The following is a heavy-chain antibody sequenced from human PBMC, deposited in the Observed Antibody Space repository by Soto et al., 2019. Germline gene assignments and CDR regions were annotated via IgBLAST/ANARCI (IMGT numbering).Heavy chain of an antibody. V-gene: IGHV3-15*01. CDR3: TTFYYYDSSGYYADFDY. Sequence: SLRLSCAASGFTFSNAWMSWVRQAPGKGLEWVGRIKSKTDGGTTDYAAPVKGRFTISRDDSKNTLYLQMNSLKTEDTAVYYCTTFYYYDSSGYYADFDYWGQGTLVTVSS. D-gene: IGHD3-22*01. CDR1: GFTFSNAW. J-gene: IGHJ4*02. CDR2: IKSKTDGGTT.